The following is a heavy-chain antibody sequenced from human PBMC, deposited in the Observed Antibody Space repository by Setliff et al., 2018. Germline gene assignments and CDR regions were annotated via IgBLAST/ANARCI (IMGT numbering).Heavy chain of an antibody. V-gene: IGHV1-69*05. CDR1: GGTFSNYD. J-gene: IGHJ6*03. CDR3: ARERGDIVTTTSYYYYLDV. Sequence: SVKVSCKASGGTFSNYDISWVRQAPGKGLEWMGGIIPIFGSTNYAQRFQGRVTITTDESTSTAYMELSSLRSEDTAVYYCARERGDIVTTTSYYYYLDVWGKGTTVTVSS. D-gene: IGHD5-12*01. CDR2: IIPIFGST.